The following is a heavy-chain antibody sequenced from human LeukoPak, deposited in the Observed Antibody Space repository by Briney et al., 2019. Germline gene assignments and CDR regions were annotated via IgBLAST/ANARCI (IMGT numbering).Heavy chain of an antibody. CDR3: AREPYCGGDCYSMAFDY. CDR2: ISSSSIYI. Sequence: GGSLRLSCAASGFTFSSYTMNWVRQAPGKGLEWVSSISSSSIYIYYADSVKGRFTISRDNAKNSLYLQMNSLRAEDTAVYYCAREPYCGGDCYSMAFDYWGQGTLVTVSS. J-gene: IGHJ4*02. V-gene: IGHV3-21*01. D-gene: IGHD2-21*02. CDR1: GFTFSSYT.